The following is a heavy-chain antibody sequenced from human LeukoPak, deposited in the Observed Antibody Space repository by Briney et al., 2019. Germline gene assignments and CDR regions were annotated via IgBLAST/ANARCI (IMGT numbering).Heavy chain of an antibody. CDR1: GGTFSSYA. CDR3: ARGSGATHLFDY. Sequence: ASVKVSCKASGGTFSSYAISWVRQAPGQGLEWMGRIIPILGIANYAQKFQGRVTITADKSTSTAYMELSSLRSEDTAVYYCARGSGATHLFDYWGQGTLVTVSS. J-gene: IGHJ4*02. V-gene: IGHV1-69*04. CDR2: IIPILGIA. D-gene: IGHD1-26*01.